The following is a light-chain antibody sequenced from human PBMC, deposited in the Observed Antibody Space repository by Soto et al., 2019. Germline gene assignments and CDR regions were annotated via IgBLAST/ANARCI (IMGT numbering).Light chain of an antibody. J-gene: IGKJ5*01. V-gene: IGKV1-17*02. CDR1: QTISSW. CDR2: AAS. Sequence: DIQMTQSPSTLSGSVGGRVTITCRASQTISSWLAWYQQKPGKAPKRLIYAASSLQSGVPSRFSGSGSGTEFTLTISNLQPEDSATYYCLQHYSYPPITFGQGTRLETK. CDR3: LQHYSYPPIT.